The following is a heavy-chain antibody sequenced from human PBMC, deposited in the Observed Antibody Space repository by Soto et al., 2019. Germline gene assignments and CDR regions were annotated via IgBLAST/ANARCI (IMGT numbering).Heavy chain of an antibody. Sequence: QVQIQQWGAGLLKPSETLSLTCAVYGGSFSGHYWSWIRQPPGKGLEWIGEINHSGSTNYNPSLTSRVTISVDSFKKQFSPKLSSVTAADTAVYYCARVSGANYDFWSGYSGFAYYGMDVWGQGTTVTVSS. D-gene: IGHD3-3*01. V-gene: IGHV4-34*01. CDR2: INHSGST. CDR3: ARVSGANYDFWSGYSGFAYYGMDV. J-gene: IGHJ6*02. CDR1: GGSFSGHY.